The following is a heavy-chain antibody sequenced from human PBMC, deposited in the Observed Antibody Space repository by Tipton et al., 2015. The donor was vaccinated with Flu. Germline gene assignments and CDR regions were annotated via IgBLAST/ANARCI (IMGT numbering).Heavy chain of an antibody. CDR2: IYYSGST. D-gene: IGHD3-9*01. Sequence: TLSLTCTVSGGSISSYYWSWIRQPPGKGLEWIGYIYYSGSTNYNPTLKSRVTISVDTSKNQFSLKLSPVTAADTAVYYCARVDTPFYDDILTCYHSYYGMEAWGQGATGTVSS. J-gene: IGHJ6*02. V-gene: IGHV4-59*01. CDR3: ARVDTPFYDDILTCYHSYYGMEA. CDR1: GGSISSYY.